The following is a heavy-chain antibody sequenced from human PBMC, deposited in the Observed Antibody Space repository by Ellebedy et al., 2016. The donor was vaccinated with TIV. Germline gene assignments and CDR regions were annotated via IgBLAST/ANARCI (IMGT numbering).Heavy chain of an antibody. CDR3: ARDAHPGPIVGATGDAFDI. D-gene: IGHD1-26*01. Sequence: GESLKISCAASGFTFNSYWMHWVRQAPGKGLEWVANIKQDGSEKYYVDSVKGRFSISRDNAKNSLYVQMNSLRDEDTAVYYCARDAHPGPIVGATGDAFDIWGQGTMVTVSS. CDR1: GFTFNSYW. V-gene: IGHV3-7*01. CDR2: IKQDGSEK. J-gene: IGHJ3*02.